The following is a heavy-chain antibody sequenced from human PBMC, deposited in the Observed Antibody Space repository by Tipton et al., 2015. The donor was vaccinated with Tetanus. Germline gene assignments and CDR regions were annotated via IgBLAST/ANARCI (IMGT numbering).Heavy chain of an antibody. CDR2: IYPGDSDT. V-gene: IGHV5-51*01. J-gene: IGHJ4*02. CDR1: GYIFNNYW. CDR3: ARAHCTDGVCNFDF. Sequence: QLVQSGGEVKKPGESLKISCKGSGYIFNNYWIGWVRQKPGKGLEWMGIIYPGDSDTRYSPSFQGQVTISVDKSINTAYLQWSSLKASDSSIFYCARAHCTDGVCNFDFWGPGALVTVAS. D-gene: IGHD2-8*01.